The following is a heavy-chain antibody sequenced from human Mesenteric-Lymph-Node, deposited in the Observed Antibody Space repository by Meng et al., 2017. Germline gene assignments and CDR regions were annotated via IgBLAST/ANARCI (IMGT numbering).Heavy chain of an antibody. V-gene: IGHV3-33*01. D-gene: IGHD5-18*01. CDR3: TGNSHIYGFDY. Sequence: QVHLVESGGGVVQPGRSRRLSCAASGFTFSSRGMHWVRQATGKGLEWVAVIWSDGNTKYYADSVKDRFTISRDNSKSTLYLQMNSLRAEDTAVYYCTGNSHIYGFDYWGPGTLVTVSS. CDR2: IWSDGNTK. J-gene: IGHJ4*02. CDR1: GFTFSSRG.